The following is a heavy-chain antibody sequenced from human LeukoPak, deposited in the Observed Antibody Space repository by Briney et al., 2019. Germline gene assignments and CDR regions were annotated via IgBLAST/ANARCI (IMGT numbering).Heavy chain of an antibody. CDR1: GGTFSSYT. D-gene: IGHD2-21*01. J-gene: IGHJ4*02. CDR3: ARGPYCGGDCFRIGY. CDR2: IIPILGIA. Sequence: SVKVSCKASGGTFSSYTISWVRQAPGQGLEWMGRIIPILGIANYAQKFQGRVTITADKSTSTAYMELSSLRSEDTAVYYCARGPYCGGDCFRIGYWGQGTLVTVSS. V-gene: IGHV1-69*02.